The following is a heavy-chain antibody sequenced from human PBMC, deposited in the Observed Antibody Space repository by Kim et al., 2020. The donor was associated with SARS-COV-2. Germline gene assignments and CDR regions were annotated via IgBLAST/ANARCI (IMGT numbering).Heavy chain of an antibody. CDR2: ISSSSSYI. V-gene: IGHV3-21*01. D-gene: IGHD4-4*01. J-gene: IGHJ1*01. Sequence: GGSLRLSCAASGFTFSSYSMNWVRQAPGKGLEWVSSISSSSSYIYYADSVKGRFTISRDNAKNSLYLQMNSLRAEDTAVYYCARDGLQRRYFQHWGQGTLVTVSS. CDR1: GFTFSSYS. CDR3: ARDGLQRRYFQH.